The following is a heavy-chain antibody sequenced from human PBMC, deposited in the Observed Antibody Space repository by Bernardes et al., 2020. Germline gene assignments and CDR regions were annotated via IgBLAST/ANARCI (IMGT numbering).Heavy chain of an antibody. J-gene: IGHJ4*02. V-gene: IGHV4-34*01. CDR2: INHSGST. D-gene: IGHD3-22*01. Sequence: SETLSLTCAVYGGSFSGYYWSWIRQPPGKGLEWIGEINHSGSTNYNPSLKSRVTISVDTSKNQFSLKLSSVTAADTAVYYCARGRDYDSSGYSYYFDYWGQGTLVTVSS. CDR1: GGSFSGYY. CDR3: ARGRDYDSSGYSYYFDY.